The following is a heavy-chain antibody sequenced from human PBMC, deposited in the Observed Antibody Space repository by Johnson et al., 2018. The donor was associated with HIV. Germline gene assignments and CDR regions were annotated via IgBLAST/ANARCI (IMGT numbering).Heavy chain of an antibody. V-gene: IGHV3-20*04. J-gene: IGHJ3*02. D-gene: IGHD2-8*02. CDR2: INWNVGST. CDR1: GFTFDDYG. Sequence: MMLVESGGGVVRPGGSLRLSCAASGFTFDDYGMSWVRQAPGKGLECVSGINWNVGSTGYADSVKGRFTISRDNAKNSLYLQMNSLRAEVTALYYCARGGDIVLVVYAMGQDDFDIWGQGTMDNVS. CDR3: ARGGDIVLVVYAMGQDDFDI.